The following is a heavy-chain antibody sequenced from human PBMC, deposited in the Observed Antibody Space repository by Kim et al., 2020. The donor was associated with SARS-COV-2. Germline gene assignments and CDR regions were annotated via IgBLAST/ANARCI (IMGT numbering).Heavy chain of an antibody. J-gene: IGHJ6*02. CDR3: ARDARVTLLSLHYYYYGMDV. Sequence: GRFHISRDNSKNTVYLQMNSLRAEDTAVYYCARDARVTLLSLHYYYYGMDVWGQGTTVTVSS. V-gene: IGHV3-30*01. D-gene: IGHD4-4*01.